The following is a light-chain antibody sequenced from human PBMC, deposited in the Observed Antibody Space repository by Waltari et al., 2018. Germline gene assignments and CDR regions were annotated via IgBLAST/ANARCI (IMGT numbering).Light chain of an antibody. CDR1: QGVSKY. Sequence: VLTHSPGTLSLSPGERATLPCRASQGVSKYLAWYQQRPGQSPRLLIYAASTRATGIPDRFSGSGFGTDFSLTISRLEPEDFAVYYCQNHERLPATFGQGTKVEIK. CDR2: AAS. CDR3: QNHERLPAT. J-gene: IGKJ1*01. V-gene: IGKV3-20*01.